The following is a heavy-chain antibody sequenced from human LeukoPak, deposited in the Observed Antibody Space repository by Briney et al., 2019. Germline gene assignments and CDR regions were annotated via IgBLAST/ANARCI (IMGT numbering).Heavy chain of an antibody. V-gene: IGHV3-74*01. CDR3: ARDVGGAGSH. J-gene: IGHJ4*02. CDR2: IDEHGTTI. Sequence: GGSLRLSCAASGFTFSSYAMSWVRQAPGKGLEWVSRIDEHGTTIDYADSVRDRFTISRDNAKNTLYLHMNSLRAEDTAVYYCARDVGGAGSHWGQGSLVTVSS. D-gene: IGHD3-10*01. CDR1: GFTFSSYA.